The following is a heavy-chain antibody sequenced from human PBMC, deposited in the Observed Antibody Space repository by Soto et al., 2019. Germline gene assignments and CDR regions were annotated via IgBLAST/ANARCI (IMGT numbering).Heavy chain of an antibody. CDR3: AKDQVEFCSSTSCFGAFDY. D-gene: IGHD2-2*01. V-gene: IGHV3-23*01. J-gene: IGHJ4*01. CDR1: GFTFNTYA. Sequence: SLRLSCAASGFTFNTYAMAWVRQAPGKGLEWVSVISGSSASIYYADSVKGRFSISRDYSKNTVYLQMHSLRPEDTAVYYCAKDQVEFCSSTSCFGAFDYWGRGTPVTVSS. CDR2: ISGSSASI.